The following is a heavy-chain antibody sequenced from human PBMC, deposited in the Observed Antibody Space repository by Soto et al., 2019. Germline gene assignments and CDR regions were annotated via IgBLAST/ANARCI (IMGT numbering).Heavy chain of an antibody. D-gene: IGHD6-6*01. CDR2: ISTYNGDA. Sequence: QAQLEQSGAEVKKPGASVKVSCKSSGYTFSTSGISWVRQAPGQGLEWMGWISTYNGDANYAQRFQGRVTMTTDTSTRTTFMELRSLRSDDTAVYYCAREGPRPYYYYGMDVWCQGTTVTVSS. V-gene: IGHV1-18*01. J-gene: IGHJ6*02. CDR1: GYTFSTSG. CDR3: AREGPRPYYYYGMDV.